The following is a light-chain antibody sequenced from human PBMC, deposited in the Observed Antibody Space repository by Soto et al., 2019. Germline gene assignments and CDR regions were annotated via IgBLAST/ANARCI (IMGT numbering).Light chain of an antibody. J-gene: IGLJ2*01. CDR1: SGYSDYK. Sequence: QLVLTQPPSASASLGASVTLTCTLSSGYSDYKVDWFQQRPGKGPRFVMRVGAGGIVGFKGDGIPDRFSVLGSDLNRYLTIXNIXXXDESDYHCGSEHGSGSNFVILFGGGTKVTVL. V-gene: IGLV9-49*01. CDR3: GSEHGSGSNFVIL. CDR2: VGAGGIVG.